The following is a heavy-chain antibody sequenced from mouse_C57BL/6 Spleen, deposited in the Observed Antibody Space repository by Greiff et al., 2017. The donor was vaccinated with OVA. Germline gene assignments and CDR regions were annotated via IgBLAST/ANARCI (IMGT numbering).Heavy chain of an antibody. CDR3: TREGPHYGDYFDY. CDR1: GFTFSSYS. J-gene: IGHJ2*01. Sequence: DVKLVESGVGLVKPGGSLKLSCAASGFTFSSYSMSWVRQTPEKRLEWVAYISSGGDYIYYADTVKGRFTISRDNARNTLYLQMSSLKSEDTAMYYCTREGPHYGDYFDYWGQGTTLTVSS. V-gene: IGHV5-9-1*02. D-gene: IGHD1-1*01. CDR2: ISSGGDYI.